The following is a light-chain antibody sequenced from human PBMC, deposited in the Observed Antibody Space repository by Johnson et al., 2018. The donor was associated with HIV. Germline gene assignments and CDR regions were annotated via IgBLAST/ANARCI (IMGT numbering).Light chain of an antibody. CDR1: SSNIGNNY. CDR2: DNN. CDR3: GAWDSSLSAHFV. V-gene: IGLV1-51*01. J-gene: IGLJ1*01. Sequence: QSVLTQPPSVSAAPGQKVTISCSGSSSNIGNNYVSWYQQLPGTAPKLLIYDNNKRPSGIPDRFSGSKSGTSATLGITGLQTGDEAADYCGAWDSSLSAHFVVGTGTKVTVL.